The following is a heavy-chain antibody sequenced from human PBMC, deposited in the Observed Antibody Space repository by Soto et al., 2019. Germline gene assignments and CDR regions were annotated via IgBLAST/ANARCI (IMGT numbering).Heavy chain of an antibody. V-gene: IGHV3-23*01. CDR3: AKHSNYYDSSRYYGY. D-gene: IGHD3-22*01. Sequence: GGSLSLSCAASGFTFSSYAMSWVRQAPGKGLEWVSAISGSGGSTYYADSVKGRFTISRDNSKNTLYLQMTSLRAEDTAVYYCAKHSNYYDSSRYYGYWGQANVVYVSS. J-gene: IGHJ4*02. CDR1: GFTFSSYA. CDR2: ISGSGGST.